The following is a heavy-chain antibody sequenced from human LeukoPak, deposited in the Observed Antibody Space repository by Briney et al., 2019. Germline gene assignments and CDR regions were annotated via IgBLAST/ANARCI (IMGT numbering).Heavy chain of an antibody. J-gene: IGHJ5*02. CDR1: GGSISSSSYY. CDR3: ARHQDIVVVPAAIAWFDP. D-gene: IGHD2-2*02. V-gene: IGHV4-39*01. CDR2: IYYSGST. Sequence: PSETLSLTCTVSGGSISSSSYYWGWIRQPPGKRLEWIGSIYYSGSTYYNPSLKSRVTISVDTSKNQFSLKLSSVTAADTAVYYCARHQDIVVVPAAIAWFDPWGQGTLVTVSS.